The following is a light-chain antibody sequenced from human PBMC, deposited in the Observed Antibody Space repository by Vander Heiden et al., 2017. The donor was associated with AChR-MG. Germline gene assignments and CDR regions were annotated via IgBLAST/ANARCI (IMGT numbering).Light chain of an antibody. J-gene: IGKJ1*01. CDR1: QSISSY. CDR2: AAS. V-gene: IGKV1-39*01. CDR3: QQCDTIPPT. Sequence: DIQMTQSPSSLSASVGDRVTITCRASQSISSYLNWYQQKPGKAPKLLIYAASSLQSGVPSRFSGSGSGTDFTLTISSLQPEDFATYYCQQCDTIPPTFGQGTKVEIK.